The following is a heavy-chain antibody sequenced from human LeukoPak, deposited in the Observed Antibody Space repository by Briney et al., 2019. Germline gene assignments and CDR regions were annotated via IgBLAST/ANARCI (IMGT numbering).Heavy chain of an antibody. J-gene: IGHJ5*02. Sequence: PSETLSLTCTVSGDSINAYYWGWIRQPPGKGLEWIGYIYFSGTTKYNPSFESRVTISVETSKNQFSLKLSSVTAADTAVYYCARRRAEGGSNGHYNWFDPWGQGILVTVSS. CDR3: ARRRAEGGSNGHYNWFDP. D-gene: IGHD6-13*01. V-gene: IGHV4-59*08. CDR1: GDSINAYY. CDR2: IYFSGTT.